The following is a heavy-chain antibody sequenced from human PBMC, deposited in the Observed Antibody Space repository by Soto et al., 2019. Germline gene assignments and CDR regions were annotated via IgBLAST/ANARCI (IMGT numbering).Heavy chain of an antibody. CDR1: GFTFSTYA. CDR2: IRASDGNT. Sequence: EVQLLESGGGLVQPGGSLRLSCAASGFTFSTYAMSWVRQAPGKGLEWVSAIRASDGNTYYADSVKGRITISSDNAKNTLYLQVNSLRVEDTAVYYCVKEGGSSGSSCFDYWGQGTLVTVSS. CDR3: VKEGGSSGSSCFDY. V-gene: IGHV3-23*01. J-gene: IGHJ4*02. D-gene: IGHD6-13*01.